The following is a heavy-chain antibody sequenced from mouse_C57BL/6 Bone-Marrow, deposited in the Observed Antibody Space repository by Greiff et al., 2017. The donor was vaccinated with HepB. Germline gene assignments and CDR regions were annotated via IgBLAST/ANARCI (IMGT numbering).Heavy chain of an antibody. D-gene: IGHD2-1*01. Sequence: EVQLVESVAELVRPGASVKLSCTASGFNIKNTYMHWVKQRPEQGLEWIGRIDPANGNTKYAPKFQGKATITADTSSNTAYLQLSSLTSEDTAIYYCARGELYYGNLYYAMDYWGQGTSVTVSS. J-gene: IGHJ4*01. V-gene: IGHV14-3*01. CDR3: ARGELYYGNLYYAMDY. CDR2: IDPANGNT. CDR1: GFNIKNTY.